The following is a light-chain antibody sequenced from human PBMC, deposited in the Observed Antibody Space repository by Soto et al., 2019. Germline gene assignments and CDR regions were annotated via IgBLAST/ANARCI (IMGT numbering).Light chain of an antibody. CDR1: SSDVGGYNY. CDR3: SSYTSSSTLVV. J-gene: IGLJ2*01. Sequence: QSALTQPASVSGSPGQSITISCTGTSSDVGGYNYVSWYQQHPGKAPKVMIYDVSNRPSGVSNRFSGSKSGNTASLTISGLQAEDEADYYCSSYTSSSTLVVFGGGTTLTVL. V-gene: IGLV2-14*01. CDR2: DVS.